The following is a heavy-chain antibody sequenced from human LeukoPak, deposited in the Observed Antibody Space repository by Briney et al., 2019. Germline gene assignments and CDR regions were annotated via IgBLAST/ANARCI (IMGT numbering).Heavy chain of an antibody. CDR3: ARADGSGWLTY. J-gene: IGHJ4*02. CDR2: MNNDGRST. D-gene: IGHD6-19*01. V-gene: IGHV3-74*01. Sequence: PGGSLRLSCAASGFTFSSYWMHWVRQAPGKGRVWVSRMNNDGRSTIYADSVKGRFTISRDNAKNTLYLQMNSLRAEDTDVYYCARADGSGWLTYWGQGTLVTVSS. CDR1: GFTFSSYW.